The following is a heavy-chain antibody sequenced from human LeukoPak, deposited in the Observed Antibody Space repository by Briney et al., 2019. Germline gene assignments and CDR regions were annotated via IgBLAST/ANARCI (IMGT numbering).Heavy chain of an antibody. D-gene: IGHD6-19*01. Sequence: GGSLRLSCEASGFTFSAYAMTWVRQAPGKGLEWVSAISGSGGSTYYADSVKGRFTISRDNSKNTLYLQMNSLRAEDTAVYYCATEGEWPVRSGVPRDYYYGMDVWGQGTTVTVSS. CDR2: ISGSGGST. J-gene: IGHJ6*02. CDR1: GFTFSAYA. V-gene: IGHV3-23*01. CDR3: ATEGEWPVRSGVPRDYYYGMDV.